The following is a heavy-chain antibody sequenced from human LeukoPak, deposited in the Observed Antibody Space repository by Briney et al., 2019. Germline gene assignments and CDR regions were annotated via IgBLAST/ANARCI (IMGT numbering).Heavy chain of an antibody. CDR2: INHSGST. Sequence: PSETLSLTCAVYGGSFSGYYWSWIRQPPGKGLEWIGEINHSGSTNYNPSLKSRVTISVDTSKNQFSLKLSSVTAADTAVYYCARDAQILRFLMYYYYMDVWGKGTTVTVSS. D-gene: IGHD3-3*01. CDR3: ARDAQILRFLMYYYYMDV. V-gene: IGHV4-34*01. J-gene: IGHJ6*03. CDR1: GGSFSGYY.